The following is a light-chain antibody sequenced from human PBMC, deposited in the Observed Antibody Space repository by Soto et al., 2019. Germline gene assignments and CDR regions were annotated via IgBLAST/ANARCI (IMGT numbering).Light chain of an antibody. CDR1: SSDVGGYNY. Sequence: QSALTQPRSVSGSPGQSVTISCTGTSSDVGGYNYVSRYQQHPGKAPKLMIYDVSKRPSGVPDRFSGSKSGNTASLTISGLQAEDEADYYCCSYAGSYCYVFGTGTKVTVL. J-gene: IGLJ1*01. CDR2: DVS. CDR3: CSYAGSYCYV. V-gene: IGLV2-11*01.